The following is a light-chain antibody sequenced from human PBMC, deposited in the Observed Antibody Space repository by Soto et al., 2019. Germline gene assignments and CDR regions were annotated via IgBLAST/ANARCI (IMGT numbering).Light chain of an antibody. CDR1: EAIRSA. J-gene: IGKJ1*01. V-gene: IGKV1-17*01. CDR2: AAS. CDR3: QQYNSYS. Sequence: IQLPQSPSSPSASVGDRVTITCRASEAIRSALGWYQQKPGKVPKLLIYAASILQSGVPSRFSGSGSGTEFTLTISSLQPDDFATYYCQQYNSYSFGQGTKVDIK.